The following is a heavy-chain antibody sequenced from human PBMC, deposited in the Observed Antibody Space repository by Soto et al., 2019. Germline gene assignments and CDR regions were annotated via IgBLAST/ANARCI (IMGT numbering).Heavy chain of an antibody. D-gene: IGHD1-7*01. CDR3: AREAGTIGNYYYGMDV. V-gene: IGHV1-2*02. CDR2: INPNSGGT. CDR1: GYSFTGYY. Sequence: QVQLVQSGAEVKKPGASVRVSCKASGYSFTGYYVHWVRLAPGQGLEWMGWINPNSGGTNHAQKFQGRVTMTGDTSISTAYMELTRLTSNDTAVYFCAREAGTIGNYYYGMDVWGQGTTVTVS. J-gene: IGHJ6*02.